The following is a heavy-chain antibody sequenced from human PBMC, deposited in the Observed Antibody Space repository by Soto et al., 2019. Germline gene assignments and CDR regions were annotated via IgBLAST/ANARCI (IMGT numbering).Heavy chain of an antibody. D-gene: IGHD2-2*01. Sequence: EVQLLESGGTLVQPGGSLRLSCAASGFTFSSYAMSLVRQAPGKGLEWVSGISGSGGGTYYAESVKGRFSISRDNSKTTLSLALTPPRAEDTAVHYCAQDSTPCSSTSCSASTPDYWGQG. CDR3: AQDSTPCSSTSCSASTPDY. J-gene: IGHJ4*02. CDR1: GFTFSSYA. V-gene: IGHV3-23*01. CDR2: ISGSGGGT.